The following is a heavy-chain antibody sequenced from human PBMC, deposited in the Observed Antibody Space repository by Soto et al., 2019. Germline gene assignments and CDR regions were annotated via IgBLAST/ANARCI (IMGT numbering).Heavy chain of an antibody. J-gene: IGHJ4*02. CDR1: GGSINSGGSN. Sequence: SETLSLTCTVSGGSINSGGSNWNWIRQRPGEGLEWIGYITYRGTTYSIPSLKSRVTMSVDTSKNQFSLKLSSVSAADTAVYYCASDSGESLRFFDYWGQGAPVTVSS. D-gene: IGHD3-10*01. CDR3: ASDSGESLRFFDY. CDR2: ITYRGTT. V-gene: IGHV4-31*03.